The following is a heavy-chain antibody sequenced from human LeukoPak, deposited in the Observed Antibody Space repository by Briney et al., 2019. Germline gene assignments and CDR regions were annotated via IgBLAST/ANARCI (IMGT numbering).Heavy chain of an antibody. CDR3: ASPDCSSTRCPSYFDY. J-gene: IGHJ4*02. D-gene: IGHD2-2*01. Sequence: GGSLRLSCAASGFTFSSYCMSWVRQAPGKGLEWVSYISSSSSTIYYADSVKGRFTISRDNAKNSLYLQMNSLRAEDTAVYYCASPDCSSTRCPSYFDYWGQGTLVAVSS. V-gene: IGHV3-48*04. CDR1: GFTFSSYC. CDR2: ISSSSSTI.